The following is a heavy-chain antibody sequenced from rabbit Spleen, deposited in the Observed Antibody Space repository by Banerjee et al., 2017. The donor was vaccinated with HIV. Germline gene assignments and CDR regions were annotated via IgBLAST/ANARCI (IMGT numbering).Heavy chain of an antibody. J-gene: IGHJ6*01. D-gene: IGHD8-1*01. CDR1: GFSFSSGYY. CDR3: ARDSGTSFSSYGMDL. V-gene: IGHV1S40*01. Sequence: QSLEESGGDLVKPGASLTLTCTASGFSFSSGYYMCWVRQAPGKGLEWIGCIYTGSGSTYYASWAKGRFTISKASSTTVTLQMTSLTAGDTATYFCARDSGTSFSSYGMDLWGQGTLVTVS. CDR2: IYTGSGST.